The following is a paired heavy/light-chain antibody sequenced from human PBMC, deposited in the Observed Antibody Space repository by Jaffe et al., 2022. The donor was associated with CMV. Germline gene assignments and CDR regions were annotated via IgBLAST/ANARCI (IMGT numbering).Heavy chain of an antibody. Sequence: QVQLVQSGAEVKKPGSSVKVSCKASGGTFSSYAISWVRQAPGQGLEWMGRIIPILGIANYAQKFQGRVTITADKSTSTAYMELSSLRSEDTAVYYCARDITLHYYDSSGLDDAFDIWGQGTMVTVSS. V-gene: IGHV1-69*09. J-gene: IGHJ3*02. D-gene: IGHD3-22*01. CDR2: IIPILGIA. CDR1: GGTFSSYA. CDR3: ARDITLHYYDSSGLDDAFDI.
Light chain of an antibody. CDR3: QQYGSSPRA. CDR2: GAS. Sequence: EIVLTQSPGTLSLSPGERATLSCRASQSVSSSYLAWYQQKPGQAPRLLIYGASSRATGIPDRFSGSGSGTDFTLTISRLEPEDFAVYYCQQYGSSPRAFGQGTKVEIK. V-gene: IGKV3-20*01. J-gene: IGKJ1*01. CDR1: QSVSSSY.